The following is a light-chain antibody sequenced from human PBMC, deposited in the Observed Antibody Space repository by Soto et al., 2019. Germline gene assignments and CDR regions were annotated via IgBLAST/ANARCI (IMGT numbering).Light chain of an antibody. Sequence: EIVMTQSPVTLSVSPGERATLSCRASQSVSSNLAWYQQKPGQAPRLLIYGASNRATGIPARFSGSGSGTDFTLTISSLEPEDSAVYYCQQRYNWLTFGGGTKVDIK. J-gene: IGKJ4*01. V-gene: IGKV3-11*01. CDR2: GAS. CDR3: QQRYNWLT. CDR1: QSVSSN.